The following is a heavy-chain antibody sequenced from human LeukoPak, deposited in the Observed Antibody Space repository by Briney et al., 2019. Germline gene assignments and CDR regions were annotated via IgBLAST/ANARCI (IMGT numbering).Heavy chain of an antibody. CDR2: VSGSGSNT. D-gene: IGHD1-26*01. CDR3: AKTGSIVGATYFDY. J-gene: IGHJ4*02. CDR1: GFTFSSYA. Sequence: PGRSLRLSCAASGFTFSSYAINWVRQAPGKGLEWVSAVSGSGSNTYYADSVKGRFTISRDNSKNTLYLQMNSLRAEDTAVYYCAKTGSIVGATYFDYWGQGTLVTVSS. V-gene: IGHV3-23*01.